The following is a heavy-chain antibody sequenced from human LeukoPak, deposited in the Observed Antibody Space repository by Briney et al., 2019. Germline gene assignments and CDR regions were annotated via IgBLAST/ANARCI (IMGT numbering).Heavy chain of an antibody. CDR1: GFTFSSYW. CDR3: AKPSGGIAAAAPFDY. Sequence: PGGSLRLSCAASGFTFSSYWMYWVRQGPGKGLMWVSRINSDGSSTNYADSVKGRFTISRDNSKNTLYLQMNSLRAEDTAVYYCAKPSGGIAAAAPFDYWGQGTLVTVSS. CDR2: INSDGSST. V-gene: IGHV3-74*01. D-gene: IGHD6-13*01. J-gene: IGHJ4*02.